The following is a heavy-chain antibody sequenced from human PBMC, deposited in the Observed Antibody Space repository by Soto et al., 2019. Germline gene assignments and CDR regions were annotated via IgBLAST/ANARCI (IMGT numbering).Heavy chain of an antibody. D-gene: IGHD3-9*01. CDR1: GGSISTYY. Sequence: PSETLSLTCTVSGGSISTYYWSWIRQPPGKGLEWIGYIYYRGNTNYNPSFKSRVTISLDTSKNQFSLRLGSVTAADTAVYYCARHPGYYDVLTGYSTYYFDYWGQGTLVTVSS. J-gene: IGHJ4*02. V-gene: IGHV4-59*08. CDR2: IYYRGNT. CDR3: ARHPGYYDVLTGYSTYYFDY.